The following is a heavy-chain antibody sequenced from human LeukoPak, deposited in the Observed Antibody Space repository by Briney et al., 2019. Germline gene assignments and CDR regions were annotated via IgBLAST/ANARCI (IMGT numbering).Heavy chain of an antibody. V-gene: IGHV3-74*01. Sequence: GGSLRLSCAASGLTFSSYWMHWVRQAPGKGLVWVSRIKSDGSTNYADSVKGRFTISRDNAKNTVSLQMNRLRAEHTGVYYCARAPSEIGGYYPEYFRHWGQGTLVTVSS. CDR1: GLTFSSYW. CDR2: IKSDGST. D-gene: IGHD3-22*01. CDR3: ARAPSEIGGYYPEYFRH. J-gene: IGHJ1*01.